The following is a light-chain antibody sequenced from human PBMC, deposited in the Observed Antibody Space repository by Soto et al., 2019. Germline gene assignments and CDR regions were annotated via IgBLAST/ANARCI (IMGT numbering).Light chain of an antibody. CDR1: QTISSW. J-gene: IGKJ1*01. V-gene: IGKV1-5*03. Sequence: DIQITQSPSTLSGSVGDRVTITCRASQTISSWLAWYQQTPGKSPKLLIYKASTLKSGVPSRFSGSGSGTEFTLSISSLQPDDFETYYCQHYNSYSEAFGQGTKVDIK. CDR3: QHYNSYSEA. CDR2: KAS.